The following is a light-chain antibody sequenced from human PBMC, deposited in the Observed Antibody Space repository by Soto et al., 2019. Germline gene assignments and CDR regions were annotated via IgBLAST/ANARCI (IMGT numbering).Light chain of an antibody. V-gene: IGKV1-5*03. CDR1: QSISSW. CDR3: QQYNSYSRT. J-gene: IGKJ1*01. CDR2: KAS. Sequence: DIHMTQSPSTLSASVGDRVIITCRASQSISSWLAWYQQKPGKAPKLLIYKASSLESGVPSRFSGSGSGTEFTLTISSLQPDDFATYYGQQYNSYSRTFGQGTKVEIK.